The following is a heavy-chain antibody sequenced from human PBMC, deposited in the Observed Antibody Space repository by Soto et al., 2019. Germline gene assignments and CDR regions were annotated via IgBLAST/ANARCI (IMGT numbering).Heavy chain of an antibody. V-gene: IGHV4-59*01. CDR1: GGSISSYY. D-gene: IGHD3-10*01. Sequence: SETLSLTCTVSGGSISSYYWSWIRQPPGKGLEWIGYIYYSGSTNYNPSLKSRVTISVDTSKNQFSLKLSSVTAADTAVYYCARDLGDYGSGSYPKYYYYYYGMDVWGQGTTVTVSS. J-gene: IGHJ6*02. CDR2: IYYSGST. CDR3: ARDLGDYGSGSYPKYYYYYYGMDV.